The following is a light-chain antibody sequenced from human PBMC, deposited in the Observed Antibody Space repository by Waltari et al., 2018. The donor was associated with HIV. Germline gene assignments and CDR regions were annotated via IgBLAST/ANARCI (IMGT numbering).Light chain of an antibody. J-gene: IGLJ3*02. V-gene: IGLV1-47*01. CDR2: RNN. CDR3: AAWDDSLSAWV. Sequence: QSVLTQPPSASGTPGQRVTISCSGSSSNIGSNYVYWYQQLPGTAPKLLIYRNNQRPSGVPDRFSGSKSGTSASLAISGRRSEDEADYCCAAWDDSLSAWVFGGGTKLTVL. CDR1: SSNIGSNY.